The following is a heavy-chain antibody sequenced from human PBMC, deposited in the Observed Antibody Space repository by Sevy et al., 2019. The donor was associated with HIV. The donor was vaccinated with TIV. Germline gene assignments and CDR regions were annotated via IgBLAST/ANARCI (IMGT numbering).Heavy chain of an antibody. D-gene: IGHD3-22*01. Sequence: GGSLRLSCEASGFTFSSYEMNWVRQAPGKGLEWVSYISSSGTTIKYADSGKGRFTISRDNAMNSLYMQMNSLRAEDTAVYYSARVDANYDKGFDPWGQGTLVTVSS. CDR3: ARVDANYDKGFDP. CDR2: ISSSGTTI. V-gene: IGHV3-48*03. J-gene: IGHJ5*02. CDR1: GFTFSSYE.